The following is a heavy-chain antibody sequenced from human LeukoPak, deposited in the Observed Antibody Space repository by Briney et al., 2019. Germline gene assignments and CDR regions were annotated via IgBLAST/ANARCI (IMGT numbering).Heavy chain of an antibody. CDR3: ARLNGGN. CDR2: IDYSGST. CDR1: GGSISSYY. V-gene: IGHV4-59*08. J-gene: IGHJ4*02. D-gene: IGHD4-23*01. Sequence: SETLSLTCTVSGGSISSYYWSWIRQPPGTGLEWIGYIDYSGSTAYNPSLNGRVAVSLDTSKNQFSLKLRSVTAADTAVYYCARLNGGNWGPGILVTVSS.